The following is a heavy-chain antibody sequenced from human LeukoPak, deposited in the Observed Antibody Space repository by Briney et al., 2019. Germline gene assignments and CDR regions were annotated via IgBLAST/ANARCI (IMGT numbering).Heavy chain of an antibody. D-gene: IGHD2-2*01. CDR1: GYSFTSYW. CDR3: ARRLGYCSSTSCYVYFDY. CDR2: IYPGDSDT. J-gene: IGHJ4*02. V-gene: IGHV5-51*01. Sequence: GESLKISCKGSGYSFTSYWIGWVRQMPGKGLEWMGIIYPGDSDTRYSPSFQGQVTISADKSISTAYLQWSSLKASDTAMYYCARRLGYCSSTSCYVYFDYWGQGTLVTVSS.